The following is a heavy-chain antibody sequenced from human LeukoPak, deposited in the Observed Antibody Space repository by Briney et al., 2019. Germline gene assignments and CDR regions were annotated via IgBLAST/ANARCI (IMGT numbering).Heavy chain of an antibody. CDR1: GGSISRYY. D-gene: IGHD3-22*01. Sequence: PSETVSLPCTVSGGSISRYYWSWIRQPPGKGLEWIGYIYYSGSTNYNPSLKSRVTISVDTSKNQFSLKVTSVTAADTAIYYCARHDSSGFKYWGQGTLVTVSS. CDR3: ARHDSSGFKY. CDR2: IYYSGST. J-gene: IGHJ4*02. V-gene: IGHV4-59*08.